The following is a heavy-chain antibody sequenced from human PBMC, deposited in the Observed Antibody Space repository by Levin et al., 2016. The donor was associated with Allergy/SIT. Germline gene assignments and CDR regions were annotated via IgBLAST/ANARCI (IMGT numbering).Heavy chain of an antibody. CDR2: ISGSGGST. CDR1: GFTFSSYA. D-gene: IGHD2-8*01. Sequence: GESLKISCAASGFTFSSYAMSWVRQAPGKGLEWVSAISGSGGSTYYADSVKGRFTISRDNSKNTLYLQMNSLRAEDTAVYYCAKPNVPAEYYYYMDVWGKGTTVTVSS. CDR3: AKPNVPAEYYYYMDV. J-gene: IGHJ6*03. V-gene: IGHV3-23*01.